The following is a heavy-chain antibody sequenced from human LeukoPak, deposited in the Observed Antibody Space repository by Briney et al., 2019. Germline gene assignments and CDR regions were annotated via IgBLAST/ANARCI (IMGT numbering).Heavy chain of an antibody. J-gene: IGHJ4*02. CDR3: VRLWEFDY. D-gene: IGHD1-26*01. CDR1: GFNFNDYW. V-gene: IGHV3-7*01. Sequence: PGGSLRLPCAAPGFNFNDYWMTWVRPPPGKGLQWVARISQDGTEPLYADSVKGRFTLSKDNADKSLYLQMNSLTTEDTAVYYCVRLWEFDYWGQGTLVTVSS. CDR2: ISQDGTEP.